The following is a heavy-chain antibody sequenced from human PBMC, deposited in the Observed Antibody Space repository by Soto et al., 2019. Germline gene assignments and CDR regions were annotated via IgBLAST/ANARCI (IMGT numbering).Heavy chain of an antibody. CDR1: GFSLGDYW. V-gene: IGHV3-74*01. J-gene: IGHJ6*02. CDR3: VRDTPVGPHYYGMDV. CDR2: IKTDGSWI. Sequence: EMQLVESGGGLVQPGGSLTLSCAASGFSLGDYWMHWVRQGAGMGLVWVARIKTDGSWISYADSVRGRFTISRDDAKNTLYLQMDSVRVEDTATYYCVRDTPVGPHYYGMDVWGQGTAVVVSS. D-gene: IGHD1-26*01.